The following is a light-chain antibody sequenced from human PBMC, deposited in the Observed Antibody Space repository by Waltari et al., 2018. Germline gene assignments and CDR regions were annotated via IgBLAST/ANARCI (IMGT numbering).Light chain of an antibody. CDR3: QQYNSYPCT. Sequence: DIQMTQSPSTLSASVGDRVTITCRASQRITSWLAWYQQIPGKPPKLLIYKASTLESGVPSRFSGSGSGTEFTLTISSLQPDDFATYYCQQYNSYPCTFGHGTKVELK. CDR2: KAS. V-gene: IGKV1-5*03. J-gene: IGKJ1*01. CDR1: QRITSW.